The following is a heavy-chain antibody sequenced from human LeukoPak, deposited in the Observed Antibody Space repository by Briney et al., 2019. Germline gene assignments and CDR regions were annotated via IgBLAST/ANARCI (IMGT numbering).Heavy chain of an antibody. CDR2: IGGGDGSI. V-gene: IGHV3-23*01. J-gene: IGHJ6*02. CDR1: GFTFSNFA. D-gene: IGHD6-19*01. Sequence: GGSLRLSCAASGFTFSNFAVNWVRQAPGKGLEWVSVIGGGDGSIYYADSVKGRFTISRDNSKNTLYLQMTSLRAEDAAIYYCAKGMGLAHYYFYGMDVWGQGTTVTVSS. CDR3: AKGMGLAHYYFYGMDV.